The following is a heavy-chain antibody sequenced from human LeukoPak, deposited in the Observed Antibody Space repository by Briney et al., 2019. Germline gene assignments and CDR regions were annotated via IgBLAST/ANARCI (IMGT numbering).Heavy chain of an antibody. CDR1: GYTFSAFH. CDR2: VNPNSGDT. J-gene: IGHJ4*02. Sequence: ASVKISCEASGYTFSAFHIHWVRLAPGQGPEWMGWVNPNSGDTNYAQRFRGRVTMTRDTSINTAYMELSSLRSDDTAVYYCARSNYYGSQSEYWGQGTLVAVSS. CDR3: ARSNYYGSQSEY. D-gene: IGHD3-10*01. V-gene: IGHV1-2*02.